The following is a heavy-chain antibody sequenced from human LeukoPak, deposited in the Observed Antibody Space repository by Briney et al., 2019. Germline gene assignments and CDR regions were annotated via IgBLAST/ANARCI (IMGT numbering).Heavy chain of an antibody. V-gene: IGHV4-39*01. D-gene: IGHD6-13*01. CDR2: IYYSGST. CDR3: ARTIWYSSPRSDWFDP. CDR1: GGSISSSSYY. J-gene: IGHJ5*02. Sequence: SETLSLTCTVSGGSISSSSYYWCWIRQPPGKGLEWIGSIYYSGSTYYNPSLKSRVTISVDTSKNQFSLKLSSVTAADTAVYYCARTIWYSSPRSDWFDPWGQGTLVTVSS.